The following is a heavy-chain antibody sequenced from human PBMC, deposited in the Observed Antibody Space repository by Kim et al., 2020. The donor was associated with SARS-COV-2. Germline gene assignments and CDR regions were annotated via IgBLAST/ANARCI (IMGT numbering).Heavy chain of an antibody. V-gene: IGHV3-33*01. CDR3: ARERLRYCSSTSCRSDAGY. J-gene: IGHJ4*02. CDR2: IWYDGSNK. Sequence: GGSLRLSCAASGFTFSSYGMHWVRQAPGKGLEWVAVIWYDGSNKYYADSVKGRFTISRDNSKNTLYLQMNSLRAEDTAVYYCARERLRYCSSTSCRSDAGYWGQGTLVTVSS. D-gene: IGHD2-2*01. CDR1: GFTFSSYG.